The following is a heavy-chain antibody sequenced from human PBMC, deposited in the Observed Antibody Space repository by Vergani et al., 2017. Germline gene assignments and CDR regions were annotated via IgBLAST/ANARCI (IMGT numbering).Heavy chain of an antibody. D-gene: IGHD4-17*01. CDR3: ARGLGSDYGDYGPI. V-gene: IGHV3-74*02. CDR1: GFTFSSYW. CDR2: INSDGSST. J-gene: IGHJ3*02. Sequence: VQLVESGGGVVQPGRSLRLSCAASGFTFSSYWMHWVRQAPGKGLVWVSRINSDGSSTSYADSVKGRFTISRDNAKNSLYLQMNSLRAEDTAVYYCARGLGSDYGDYGPIWGQGTMVTVSS.